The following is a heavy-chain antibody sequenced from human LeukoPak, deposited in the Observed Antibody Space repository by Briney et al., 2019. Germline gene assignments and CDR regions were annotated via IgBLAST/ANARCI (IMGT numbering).Heavy chain of an antibody. CDR1: GFTFSSYG. Sequence: PGGSLRLSCAASGFTFSSYGMHWVRQAPGKGLEWVAVISYDGSNKYYADSVKGRFTISRDNSKNTLYLQMNSLRAEDTAVYYCAKDPRDIVVVPAAIRGPYFDYWGQGTLVTVSS. V-gene: IGHV3-30*18. CDR2: ISYDGSNK. D-gene: IGHD2-2*02. J-gene: IGHJ4*02. CDR3: AKDPRDIVVVPAAIRGPYFDY.